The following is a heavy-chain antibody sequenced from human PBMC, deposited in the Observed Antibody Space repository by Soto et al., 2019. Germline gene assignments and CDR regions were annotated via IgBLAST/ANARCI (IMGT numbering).Heavy chain of an antibody. J-gene: IGHJ4*02. Sequence: GGSLRLSCAASGFTFSSYSMNWVRQAPGKGLEWVSYISSSSSTIYYADSVKGRFTISRDNAKNSLYLQMNSLRAEDTAVYYCARDSGNFPFDYWGQGTLVTSPQ. CDR1: GFTFSSYS. CDR2: ISSSSSTI. D-gene: IGHD2-15*01. V-gene: IGHV3-48*04. CDR3: ARDSGNFPFDY.